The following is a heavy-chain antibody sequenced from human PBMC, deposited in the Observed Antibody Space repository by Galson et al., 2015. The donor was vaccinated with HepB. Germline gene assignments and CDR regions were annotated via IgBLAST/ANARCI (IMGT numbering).Heavy chain of an antibody. CDR2: TYYRSKWYN. J-gene: IGHJ4*02. V-gene: IGHV6-1*01. Sequence: CAISGDSVSSNSASWNWIRQSPSRGLEWLGRTYYRSKWYNDYAVSVKSQITINPDTSKNQFSLQLNSVTPEDTAVYYCARWRHDSGDFDYWSQGALVTVSS. CDR3: ARWRHDSGDFDY. CDR1: GDSVSSNSAS. D-gene: IGHD4-17*01.